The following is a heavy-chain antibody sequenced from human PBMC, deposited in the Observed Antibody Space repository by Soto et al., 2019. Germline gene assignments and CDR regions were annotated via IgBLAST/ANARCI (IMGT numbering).Heavy chain of an antibody. D-gene: IGHD2-21*01. Sequence: QVTLKESGPVLVKPTETLTLTCTVSGFSLSNARMGVSWIRQPPGQALEWLAHIFSNDETAYSTSLKTRLTISKDTSKSQVVLTMGNMDPVDTATYYCARTVARMNLDYWGQGTLVTVSS. CDR3: ARTVARMNLDY. V-gene: IGHV2-26*01. CDR2: IFSNDET. J-gene: IGHJ4*02. CDR1: GFSLSNARMG.